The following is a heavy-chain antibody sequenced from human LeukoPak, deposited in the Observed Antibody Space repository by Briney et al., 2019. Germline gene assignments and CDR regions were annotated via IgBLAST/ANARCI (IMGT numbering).Heavy chain of an antibody. Sequence: ASVKVSCKASGGTFSSYAISWVRQAPGQGLEWMGGIIPIFGTANYAQKFQGRVTITADESTSTAYMGLSSLRSEDTAVYYCARAGYCSGGSCSVYAFDIWGQGTMVTVSS. CDR3: ARAGYCSGGSCSVYAFDI. CDR1: GGTFSSYA. CDR2: IIPIFGTA. D-gene: IGHD2-15*01. J-gene: IGHJ3*02. V-gene: IGHV1-69*13.